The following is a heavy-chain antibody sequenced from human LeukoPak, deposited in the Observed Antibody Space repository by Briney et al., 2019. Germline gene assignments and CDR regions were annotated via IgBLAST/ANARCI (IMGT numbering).Heavy chain of an antibody. CDR2: IFSGGST. Sequence: GGSLRLSCAASGFTASSNYMSWVRQAPGKGLEWVSVIFSGGSTYYADSVKSRFTISRDNSKNTLYLQMNSLRAEDTAVYYCARVMGSYDILTGYYHYMDVWGKGTTVTISS. V-gene: IGHV3-66*01. J-gene: IGHJ6*03. CDR3: ARVMGSYDILTGYYHYMDV. CDR1: GFTASSNY. D-gene: IGHD3-9*01.